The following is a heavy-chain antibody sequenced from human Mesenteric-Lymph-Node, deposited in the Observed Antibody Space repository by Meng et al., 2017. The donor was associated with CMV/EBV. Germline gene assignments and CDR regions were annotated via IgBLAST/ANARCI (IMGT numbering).Heavy chain of an antibody. CDR3: TKSLWFGEIPFDY. J-gene: IGHJ4*02. Sequence: SETLSLTCTVSGGSIRSSGYYWGWIRQPPGKGLEWIGSIYYSGSTYYNPSLKSRVSISVDTPKNQFSLKLSSVTAADTAVYYCTKSLWFGEIPFDYWGQGTLVTVSS. CDR2: IYYSGST. CDR1: GGSIRSSGYY. V-gene: IGHV4-39*07. D-gene: IGHD3-10*01.